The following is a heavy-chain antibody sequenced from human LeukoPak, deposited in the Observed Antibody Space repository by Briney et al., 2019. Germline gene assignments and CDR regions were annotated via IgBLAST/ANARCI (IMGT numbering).Heavy chain of an antibody. Sequence: WVRQAPGQGLEWIGSIYYSGSTYYNPSLKSRVTISVDTSKNQFSLKLSSVTAADTAVYYCARYYYDSSGYYYLDYWGQGTLVTVSS. CDR2: IYYSGST. V-gene: IGHV4-39*01. J-gene: IGHJ4*02. CDR3: ARYYYDSSGYYYLDY. D-gene: IGHD3-22*01.